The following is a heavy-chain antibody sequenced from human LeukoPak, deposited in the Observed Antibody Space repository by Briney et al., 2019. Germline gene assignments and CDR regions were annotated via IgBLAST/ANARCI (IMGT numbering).Heavy chain of an antibody. CDR2: ISASGDYI. CDR3: ARDLTD. J-gene: IGHJ4*02. Sequence: GGSLRLSCAASGFTFSNYIMNWVRKAPGKGLEWVSSISASGDYIFYGDSVKGRFTMSRDNAKNSPYLQMSSLRAEDTAVYYCARDLTDWSQGTLVTVSS. V-gene: IGHV3-21*01. CDR1: GFTFSNYI.